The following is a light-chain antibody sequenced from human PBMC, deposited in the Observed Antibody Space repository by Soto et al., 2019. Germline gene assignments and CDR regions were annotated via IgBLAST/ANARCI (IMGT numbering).Light chain of an antibody. CDR1: SSNIGAGYD. CDR3: QSHDSSLSAYV. V-gene: IGLV1-40*01. J-gene: IGLJ1*01. CDR2: GNS. Sequence: QSVLTQPPSVSGAPGQRVTISCTGSSSNIGAGYDVHWYQQLPGTAPKLLIYGNSNRPSGVPDRFSGSKSGTSASRAITGLQAEDEADFYCQSHDSSLSAYVFGTGTKVTVL.